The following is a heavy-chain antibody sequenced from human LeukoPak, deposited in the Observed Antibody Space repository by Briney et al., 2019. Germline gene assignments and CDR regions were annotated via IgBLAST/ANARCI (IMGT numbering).Heavy chain of an antibody. CDR3: ARGPTIVVVPAATPFDP. D-gene: IGHD2-2*01. V-gene: IGHV1-8*01. J-gene: IGHJ5*02. CDR2: MDPNSGNT. CDR1: GYTFTSYD. Sequence: ASVKVSCKASGYTFTSYDINWVRQATGQGLEWMGWMDPNSGNTGYAQKFQGRVTMTRNTSISTAYMELSSLRSEDTAVYYCARGPTIVVVPAATPFDPWGQGTLVTVSS.